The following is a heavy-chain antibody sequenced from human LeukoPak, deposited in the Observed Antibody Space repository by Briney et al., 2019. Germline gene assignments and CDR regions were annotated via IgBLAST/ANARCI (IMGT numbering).Heavy chain of an antibody. V-gene: IGHV4-59*01. CDR1: GGSISSYY. D-gene: IGHD3-16*01. CDR2: IYYSGST. CDR3: ARGVRGSRGMIVDY. J-gene: IGHJ4*02. Sequence: SETLSLTCTVSGGSISSYYWSWIRQPPGKGLEWIGYIYYSGSTNYNPSLKSRVTISVDTSKNQFSLKLSSVTAADTAVYYCARGVRGSRGMIVDYWGQGTLVTVSS.